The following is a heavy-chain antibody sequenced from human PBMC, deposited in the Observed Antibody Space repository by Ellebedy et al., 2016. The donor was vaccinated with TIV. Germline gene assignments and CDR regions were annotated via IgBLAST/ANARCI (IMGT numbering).Heavy chain of an antibody. D-gene: IGHD6-19*01. Sequence: GESLKISCAASGFTFSHYAMHWVRQAPGKGLEGMAIISYDGNNEYYADSVKGRFTISRDNSKNMLYLEMSSLRAEDSAVYYCAREGDSSGWYSPYWGQGTLVTVSS. V-gene: IGHV3-30*04. CDR1: GFTFSHYA. J-gene: IGHJ4*02. CDR3: AREGDSSGWYSPY. CDR2: ISYDGNNE.